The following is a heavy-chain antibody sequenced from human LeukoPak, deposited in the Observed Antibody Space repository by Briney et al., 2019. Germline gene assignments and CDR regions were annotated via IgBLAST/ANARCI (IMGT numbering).Heavy chain of an antibody. CDR3: ARVSLKYCSGGSCWAVVDY. V-gene: IGHV4-30-2*01. Sequence: PSETLSLTCAVSGGSISSGGYSWSWIRQPPGKGLEWIGYIYHSGSTYYNPSLKSRVTISVDRSKNQFSLKLSSVTAADTAVYYCARVSLKYCSGGSCWAVVDYWGQGTLVTVSS. CDR1: GGSISSGGYS. D-gene: IGHD2-15*01. CDR2: IYHSGST. J-gene: IGHJ4*02.